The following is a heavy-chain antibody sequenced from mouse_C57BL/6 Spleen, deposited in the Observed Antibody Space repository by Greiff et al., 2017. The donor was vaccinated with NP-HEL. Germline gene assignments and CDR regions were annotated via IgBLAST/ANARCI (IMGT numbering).Heavy chain of an antibody. CDR3: TIYYGIFDY. Sequence: EVKLMESGGGLVQPGGSMKLSCVASGFTFSNYWMNWVRQSPEKGLEWVAQIRLKSDNYATHYAESVKGRFTISRDDSKSSVYLQMNNLRAEDTGIYYCTIYYGIFDYWGQGTTLTVSS. J-gene: IGHJ2*01. CDR2: IRLKSDNYAT. CDR1: GFTFSNYW. D-gene: IGHD2-1*01. V-gene: IGHV6-3*01.